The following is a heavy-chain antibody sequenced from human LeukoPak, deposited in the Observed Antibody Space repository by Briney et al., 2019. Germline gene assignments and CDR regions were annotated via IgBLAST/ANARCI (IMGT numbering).Heavy chain of an antibody. V-gene: IGHV1-2*02. CDR2: INPNSGGT. CDR1: GYPFTHYY. Sequence: ASAKVSCKASGYPFTHYYMHWVRQAPGQGLEWMGWINPNSGGTNYAQKFQGRVTMTRDTSISTAYMELSILRPDDTAVYYCAREGPIVGATHLVDYWGQGTLVTVSS. D-gene: IGHD1-26*01. CDR3: AREGPIVGATHLVDY. J-gene: IGHJ4*02.